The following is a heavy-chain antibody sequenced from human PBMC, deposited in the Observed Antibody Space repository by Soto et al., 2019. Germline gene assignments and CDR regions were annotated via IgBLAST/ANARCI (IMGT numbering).Heavy chain of an antibody. Sequence: ASVKVSCKDSGYTFTSYGISWVRQAPGQGLEWMGWISAYNGNTNYAQKLQGRVTMTTDTSTSTAYMELRSLRSDDTAVYYCARDNWNYVRWLWFDPWGQGTLVTVSS. CDR2: ISAYNGNT. D-gene: IGHD1-7*01. CDR1: GYTFTSYG. V-gene: IGHV1-18*01. J-gene: IGHJ5*02. CDR3: ARDNWNYVRWLWFDP.